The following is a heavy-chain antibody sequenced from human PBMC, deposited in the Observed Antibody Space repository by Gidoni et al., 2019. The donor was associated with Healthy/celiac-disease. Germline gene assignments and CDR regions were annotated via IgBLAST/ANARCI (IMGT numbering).Heavy chain of an antibody. D-gene: IGHD5-18*01. CDR3: ARDGDTAMGQFDY. J-gene: IGHJ4*02. CDR2: ISYDGSNK. V-gene: IGHV3-30-3*01. Sequence: AVISYDGSNKYYADSVKGRFTISRDNSKNTLYLQMNSLRAEDTAVYYCARDGDTAMGQFDYWGQGTLVTVSS.